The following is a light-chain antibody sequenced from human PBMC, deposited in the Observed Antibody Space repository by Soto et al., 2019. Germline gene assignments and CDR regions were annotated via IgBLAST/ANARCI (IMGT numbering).Light chain of an antibody. V-gene: IGKV1-33*01. CDR1: QDISNY. Sequence: DIQMTQSPSSLSASVGDRVTINCQASQDISNYLNWYQQKPGKAPKLLIYDASNLETGVPSRFSGSGSGTDFTFTISSLQPEDISTYYCQQYDKLPPWTFGQGTKVEIK. CDR3: QQYDKLPPWT. J-gene: IGKJ1*01. CDR2: DAS.